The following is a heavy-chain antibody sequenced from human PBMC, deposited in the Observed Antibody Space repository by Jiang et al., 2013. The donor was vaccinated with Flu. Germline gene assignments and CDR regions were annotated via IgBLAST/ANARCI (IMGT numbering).Heavy chain of an antibody. D-gene: IGHD3-10*01. J-gene: IGHJ4*02. CDR3: ARTDYYLEF. V-gene: IGHV3-66*01. Sequence: VQLVESGGNLVQPGGSLRLSCAVSRFSVSINYMSWVRQAPGKGLEWVSILYSGGGTSYADSVKGRFTISRDDSKNTLYLQMNSLRPEDTAVYYCARTDYYLEFWGQGTLVTVSS. CDR2: LYSGGGT. CDR1: RFSVSINY.